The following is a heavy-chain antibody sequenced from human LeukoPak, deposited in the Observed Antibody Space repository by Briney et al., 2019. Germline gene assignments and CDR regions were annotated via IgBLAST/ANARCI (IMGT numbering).Heavy chain of an antibody. V-gene: IGHV4-59*01. CDR3: ASWGSITTARFDY. Sequence: SETLSLTCTVSGGSISSYYWSWIRQPPGKGLEWIGYIYYSGSTNYNPPLKSRVTISVDTSKNQFSLELSSVTAADTAVYYCASWGSITTARFDYWGQGTLVTVSS. CDR2: IYYSGST. D-gene: IGHD3-16*01. J-gene: IGHJ4*02. CDR1: GGSISSYY.